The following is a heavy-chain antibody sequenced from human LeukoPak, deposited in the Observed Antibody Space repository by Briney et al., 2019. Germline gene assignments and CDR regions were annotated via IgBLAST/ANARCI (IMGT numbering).Heavy chain of an antibody. V-gene: IGHV3-64*01. CDR3: ARAPYSGSYSDY. CDR2: ISGNGGST. Sequence: PGGSLRLCCAASGFIFSSYAMHWVRQAPGKGPEYVSAISGNGGSTFYANSVEGRFTISRDNSKNTLHLQMGSLRAEDMAVYYCARAPYSGSYSDYWGQGLLVTVSS. J-gene: IGHJ4*02. D-gene: IGHD1-26*01. CDR1: GFIFSSYA.